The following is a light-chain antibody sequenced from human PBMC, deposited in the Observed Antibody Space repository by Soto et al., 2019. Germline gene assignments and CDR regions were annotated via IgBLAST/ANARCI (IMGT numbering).Light chain of an antibody. CDR2: GAS. CDR1: QSVSSRY. Sequence: EIVLTQSPGTLCVSPGERATLSCRASQSVSSRYLAWYQQKHGQAPRLLIFGASSRATGIPDQFSGNGSGTDFTLTFSRLEKDDCAVYDCQHQGSSPWTFGQGTKVDIK. J-gene: IGKJ1*01. V-gene: IGKV3-20*01. CDR3: QHQGSSPWT.